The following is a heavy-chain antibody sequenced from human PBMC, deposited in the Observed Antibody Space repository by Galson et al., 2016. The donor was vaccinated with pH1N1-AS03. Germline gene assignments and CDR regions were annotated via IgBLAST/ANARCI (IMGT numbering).Heavy chain of an antibody. CDR1: GYTFTGFS. J-gene: IGHJ6*02. V-gene: IGHV1-2*04. CDR2: INPKSGVT. Sequence: SVKVSCKASGYTFTGFSINWVRQAPGQGLELMGWINPKSGVTNYAQKFQAWVTMTRDTSSSTAYMELYGLKSDDTAVSYCARDPRGPCSSATCATTYYFGMDVWGQGTTVIVSS. D-gene: IGHD1-26*01. CDR3: ARDPRGPCSSATCATTYYFGMDV.